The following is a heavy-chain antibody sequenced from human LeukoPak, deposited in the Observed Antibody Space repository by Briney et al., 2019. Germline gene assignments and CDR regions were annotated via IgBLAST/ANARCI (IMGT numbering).Heavy chain of an antibody. V-gene: IGHV3-30*02. CDR2: IRYDGSNK. Sequence: QPGGSLRLSCAASGFTFSSYGMHWVRQAPGKGLEWVAFIRYDGSNKYYADSVKGRFTISRDNSKNTLYLQMNSLRADDTAVYYCAKGGSSSWDYFDYWGQGTLVTVSS. CDR3: AKGGSSSWDYFDY. D-gene: IGHD6-13*01. CDR1: GFTFSSYG. J-gene: IGHJ4*02.